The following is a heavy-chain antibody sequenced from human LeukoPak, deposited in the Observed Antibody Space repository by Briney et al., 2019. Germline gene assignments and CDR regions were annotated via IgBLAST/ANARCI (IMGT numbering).Heavy chain of an antibody. J-gene: IGHJ6*03. Sequence: SETLSLTCTVSGYSISSGYYWGWIRQPPGKGLEWIGSIYHSGSTYYNPSLKSRVTISVDTSKNQFSLKLSSVTAADTAVYYCARLHYGGNYGYYYYYMDVWGKGTTVTTSS. CDR3: ARLHYGGNYGYYYYYMDV. CDR1: GYSISSGYY. CDR2: IYHSGST. V-gene: IGHV4-38-2*02. D-gene: IGHD4-23*01.